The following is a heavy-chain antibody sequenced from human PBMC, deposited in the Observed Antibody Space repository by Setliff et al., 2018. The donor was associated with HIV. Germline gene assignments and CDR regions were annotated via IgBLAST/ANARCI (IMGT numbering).Heavy chain of an antibody. CDR1: GGSFSEYY. V-gene: IGHV4-34*01. Sequence: SETLSLTCAVYGGSFSEYYWGCIRQPPGKGLEWIGSIYYTGSANYNPSLKSRVTMSVDTSKNQFSLKLSSVTAADTAVYYCASGYQYDSSGYYYVTPIDYWGQGTLVTVSS. D-gene: IGHD3-22*01. CDR3: ASGYQYDSSGYYYVTPIDY. CDR2: IYYTGSA. J-gene: IGHJ4*02.